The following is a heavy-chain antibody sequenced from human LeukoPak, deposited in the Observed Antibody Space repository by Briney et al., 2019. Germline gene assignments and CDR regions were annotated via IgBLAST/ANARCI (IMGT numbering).Heavy chain of an antibody. V-gene: IGHV4-59*13. J-gene: IGHJ3*01. D-gene: IGHD3-16*01. CDR1: GGSISTYY. CDR2: TYYIGRT. CDR3: AREHSVGGGLDAFDV. Sequence: PSETLSLTCTVSGGSISTYYWNWLRQPPGKGLEWIGYTYYIGRTNYNPSLRSRVTISVDTSKNQFSLTLTSVTAADTAVYYCAREHSVGGGLDAFDVWGQGTMVT.